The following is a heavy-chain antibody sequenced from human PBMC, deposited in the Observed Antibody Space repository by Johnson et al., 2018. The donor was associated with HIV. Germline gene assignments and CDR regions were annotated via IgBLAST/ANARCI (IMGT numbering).Heavy chain of an antibody. V-gene: IGHV3-30*03. CDR3: ARGLGAAAGAFDI. CDR2: ISYDGTNK. J-gene: IGHJ3*02. CDR1: GFPFSNYG. D-gene: IGHD6-13*01. Sequence: QVQLVESGGGVVQPGRSLRLSCAASGFPFSNYGMHWVRQAPGKGLEWVAVISYDGTNKYYADSVKGRFTISRDNSKNTLYQQMNSLRAEDTAVYYCARGLGAAAGAFDIWGQGTMVTVSS.